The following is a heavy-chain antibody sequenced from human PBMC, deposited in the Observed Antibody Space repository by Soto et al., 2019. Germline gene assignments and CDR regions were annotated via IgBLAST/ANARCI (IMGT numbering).Heavy chain of an antibody. CDR2: IIPIFGTA. D-gene: IGHD2-21*02. CDR1: GGTFSSYA. CDR3: ARALLVVTAIPSYYYYGMDV. V-gene: IGHV1-69*13. Sequence: SVKVSCKASGGTFSSYAISWVRQAPGQGLEWMGGIIPIFGTANYAQKFQGRVTITADESMSTAYMELSSLRSEDTAVYYCARALLVVTAIPSYYYYGMDVWGQGTTVTVSS. J-gene: IGHJ6*02.